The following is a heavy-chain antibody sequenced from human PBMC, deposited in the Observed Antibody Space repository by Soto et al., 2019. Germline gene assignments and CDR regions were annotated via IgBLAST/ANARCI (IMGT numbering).Heavy chain of an antibody. J-gene: IGHJ4*01. CDR2: VYHNGIM. Sequence: SETLSLTRSVSGYSIRSGYYWGWVRQAPGKGLEWLGSVYHNGIMFHNPSFQSRVTISVDTSKNQFSLNLRSVTAADTAVYYCAALWFGELAFNYWGHGILVTVSS. CDR3: AALWFGELAFNY. D-gene: IGHD3-10*01. V-gene: IGHV4-38-2*02. CDR1: GYSIRSGYY.